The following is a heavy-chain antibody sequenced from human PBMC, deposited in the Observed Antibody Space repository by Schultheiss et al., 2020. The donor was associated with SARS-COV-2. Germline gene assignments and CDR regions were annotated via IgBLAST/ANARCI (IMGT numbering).Heavy chain of an antibody. J-gene: IGHJ3*02. CDR3: ARARRWLQPKSAFDI. V-gene: IGHV3-53*01. D-gene: IGHD5-24*01. CDR2: IYSGGNT. Sequence: GGSLRLSCAASGFTVSSNYMSWVRQAPGKGLEWVSVIYSGGNTYYTDSVKGRFTISRDNSKNTLYLQMNSLRAEDTAVYYCARARRWLQPKSAFDIWGQGTMVTVSS. CDR1: GFTVSSNY.